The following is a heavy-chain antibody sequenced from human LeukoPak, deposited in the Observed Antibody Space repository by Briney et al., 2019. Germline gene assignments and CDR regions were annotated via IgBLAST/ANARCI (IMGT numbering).Heavy chain of an antibody. D-gene: IGHD6-19*01. V-gene: IGHV3-15*01. Sequence: PGGSLRLSCAASGFTFRNAWMTWVRQAPGKGLEWIGRIKSNVNGGTTDYAAPVKGRFTFPRDDSKNTLYLQMNSLKTEDTGVYYCSKDLPYTGGWALNYWGQGTLVTVSS. CDR1: GFTFRNAW. CDR2: IKSNVNGGTT. J-gene: IGHJ4*02. CDR3: SKDLPYTGGWALNY.